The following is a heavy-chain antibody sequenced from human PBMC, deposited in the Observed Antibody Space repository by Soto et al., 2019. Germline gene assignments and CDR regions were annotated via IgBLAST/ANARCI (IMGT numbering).Heavy chain of an antibody. J-gene: IGHJ5*02. Sequence: SETLSLTCTVSGGSISSYYWSWIRQPPGKGLEWIGYIYYSGSTNYNPSLKSRVTISVDTSKNQFSLKLSSVTAADTAVYYCARADIVVVTAAIGWFDPWGQGTLVTVSS. CDR3: ARADIVVVTAAIGWFDP. V-gene: IGHV4-59*01. CDR1: GGSISSYY. D-gene: IGHD2-2*01. CDR2: IYYSGST.